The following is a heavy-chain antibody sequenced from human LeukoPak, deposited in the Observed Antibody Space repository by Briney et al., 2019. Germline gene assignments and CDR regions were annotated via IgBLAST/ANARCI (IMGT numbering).Heavy chain of an antibody. V-gene: IGHV3-74*01. CDR2: IKSDGST. CDR3: ARAPSEIGGYYPEYFRH. CDR1: GFTFSSFW. J-gene: IGHJ1*01. D-gene: IGHD3-22*01. Sequence: GGSLRLSCAACGFTFSSFWMHWVRQAPGKGLVWVSRIKSDGSTNYADSVKGRFTISRDNAKNTVSLQMNSLRVEDTGVYYCARAPSEIGGYYPEYFRHWGQGTLVTVSS.